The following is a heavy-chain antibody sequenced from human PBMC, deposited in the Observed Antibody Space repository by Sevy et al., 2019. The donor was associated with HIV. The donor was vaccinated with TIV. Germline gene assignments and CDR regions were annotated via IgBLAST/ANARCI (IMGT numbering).Heavy chain of an antibody. Sequence: GGSLRLSCAASGFTFSSYGMHWVRQAPGKGLEWVAVISYDGSNKYYADSVKGRFTISRDNSKNTLYLQMNSLRAEDTAVYYCAKDPSQQLELKRLGFDYWGQGTLVTVSS. V-gene: IGHV3-30*18. D-gene: IGHD6-13*01. CDR2: ISYDGSNK. CDR1: GFTFSSYG. J-gene: IGHJ4*02. CDR3: AKDPSQQLELKRLGFDY.